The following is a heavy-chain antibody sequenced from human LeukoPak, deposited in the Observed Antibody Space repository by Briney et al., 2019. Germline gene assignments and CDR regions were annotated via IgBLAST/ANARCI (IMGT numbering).Heavy chain of an antibody. CDR3: ARTGGSSWYDDY. Sequence: PSETLSLTCTVSGGSISSYYWSWIRQPPGKGLEWIGYIYYSGSTNYNPSLKRRVTISVDTSKNQFSLKLSSVTAADTAVYYCARTGGSSWYDDYWGQGTLVTVSS. V-gene: IGHV4-59*01. J-gene: IGHJ4*02. CDR2: IYYSGST. CDR1: GGSISSYY. D-gene: IGHD6-13*01.